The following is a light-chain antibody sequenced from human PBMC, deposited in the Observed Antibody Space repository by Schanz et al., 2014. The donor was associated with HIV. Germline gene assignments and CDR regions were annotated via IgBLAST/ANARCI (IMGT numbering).Light chain of an antibody. Sequence: QSALIQPPSVSGSPGQSVTISCTGTSSDVGGYIYVSWYQQHPGKAPKLMIYDVSNRPSGVSNRFSGSKSGNTASLTISGLQAEDEADYYCSSYTSSSTLGFGGGTKLTVL. CDR3: SSYTSSSTLG. V-gene: IGLV2-14*01. CDR2: DVS. CDR1: SSDVGGYIY. J-gene: IGLJ3*02.